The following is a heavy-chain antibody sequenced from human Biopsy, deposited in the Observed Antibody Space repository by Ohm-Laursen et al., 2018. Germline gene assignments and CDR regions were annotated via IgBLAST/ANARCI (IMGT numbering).Heavy chain of an antibody. CDR3: ARVRAGAPSVDYFDY. CDR1: GGSIGSFF. D-gene: IGHD1-26*01. Sequence: SDTLSLTCTVSGGSIGSFFWSWIRQPPGKGLEWIGYIYYSGSTNYNPSLRSRFTISVDRSKNQFSLELSSVTAADTDVYYCARVRAGAPSVDYFDYWGQGALVTVSS. V-gene: IGHV4-59*07. J-gene: IGHJ4*02. CDR2: IYYSGST.